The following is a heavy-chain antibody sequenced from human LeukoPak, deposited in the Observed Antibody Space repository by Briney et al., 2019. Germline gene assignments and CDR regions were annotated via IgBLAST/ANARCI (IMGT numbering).Heavy chain of an antibody. Sequence: SETLSLTCTVSGGSISSYYWSWIRQPPGKGLEWLGEINHSGSTNYNPSLKSRVTISVDTSKNQFSLKLSSVTAADTAVYYCARDRYSSTENRFDYWGQGTLVTVSS. V-gene: IGHV4-34*01. CDR2: INHSGST. J-gene: IGHJ4*02. CDR3: ARDRYSSTENRFDY. CDR1: GGSISSYY. D-gene: IGHD6-13*01.